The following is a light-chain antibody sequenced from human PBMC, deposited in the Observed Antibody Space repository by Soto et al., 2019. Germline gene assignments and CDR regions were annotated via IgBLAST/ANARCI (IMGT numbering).Light chain of an antibody. CDR2: DAS. Sequence: DIQMTQSPSSVSSSVGDRVAITCRASQGISRWLAWYQHKPGKAPKLLIYDASNLESGVPSRFSGSGSGTEFTLTISSLQPDDFATYYCQQYNTFWTFGQGTKVDI. CDR3: QQYNTFWT. V-gene: IGKV1-5*01. J-gene: IGKJ1*01. CDR1: QGISRW.